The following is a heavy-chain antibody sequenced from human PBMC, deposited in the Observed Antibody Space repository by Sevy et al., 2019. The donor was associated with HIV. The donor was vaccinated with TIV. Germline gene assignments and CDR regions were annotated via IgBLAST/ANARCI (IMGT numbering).Heavy chain of an antibody. V-gene: IGHV3-48*03. D-gene: IGHD3-3*01. Sequence: GGSLRLSCAASGFTFSSFEMTWVRKAPGKGLEWVSYISSSGSTIYYTNSVKGRFTISRDNAKNSLYLQMNSLRAEDTAVYYCAKRGGHYDLGMDVWGQGTTVTVSS. CDR1: GFTFSSFE. J-gene: IGHJ6*02. CDR3: AKRGGHYDLGMDV. CDR2: ISSSGSTI.